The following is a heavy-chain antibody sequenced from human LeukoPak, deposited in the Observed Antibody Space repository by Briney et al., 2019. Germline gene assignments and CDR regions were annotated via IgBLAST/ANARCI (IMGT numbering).Heavy chain of an antibody. Sequence: SETLSLTCTVSGDSISSSSYYWGWIRQPPGTGLEWIGSIYYTGYTYDNPSLRSRITMSVDTPKNQFSLQLSSVTAADTAVYYCARGVIGYAYFDYWGQGTLVTVSS. CDR3: ARGVIGYAYFDY. CDR1: GDSISSSSYY. V-gene: IGHV4-39*07. D-gene: IGHD5-12*01. CDR2: IYYTGYT. J-gene: IGHJ4*02.